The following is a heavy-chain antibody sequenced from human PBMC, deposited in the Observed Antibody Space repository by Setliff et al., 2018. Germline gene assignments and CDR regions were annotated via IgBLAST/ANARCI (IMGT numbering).Heavy chain of an antibody. J-gene: IGHJ4*02. CDR2: INSDGSST. V-gene: IGHV3-74*01. Sequence: GGSLRLSCAASGFSFSNYWMHWVRQAPGKGLVWVSRINSDGSSTNYADSVKGQFTVSRDNAKNTLYLQMSSLRAEDTAVYYCARYSSGWFFDYWGQGTPVTVSS. D-gene: IGHD6-19*01. CDR1: GFSFSNYW. CDR3: ARYSSGWFFDY.